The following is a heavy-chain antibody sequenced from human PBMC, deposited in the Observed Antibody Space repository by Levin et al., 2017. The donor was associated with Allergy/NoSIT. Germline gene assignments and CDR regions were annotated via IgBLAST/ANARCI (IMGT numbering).Heavy chain of an antibody. CDR1: GFSIRGIYY. CDR3: AKLSVIEAGTDY. V-gene: IGHV4-38-2*01. CDR2: MYHTGNA. J-gene: IGHJ4*02. D-gene: IGHD6-19*01. Sequence: SETLSLTCAVSGFSIRGIYYWGWIRQPPGKGLEWIVSMYHTGNAYYNPSLQSRVTMSIDASNKQFSLQLSSVTAADTAVYYFAKLSVIEAGTDYWGQGTLVTVSS.